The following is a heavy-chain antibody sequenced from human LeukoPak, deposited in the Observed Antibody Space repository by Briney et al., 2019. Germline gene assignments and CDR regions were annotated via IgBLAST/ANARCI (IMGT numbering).Heavy chain of an antibody. D-gene: IGHD3-9*01. J-gene: IGHJ3*02. Sequence: PSETLSLTCTVSGGSISSYYWSWIRQSPGKGLEWIGYIYYSGSTNYNPSLKSRVTMSVDTSKNQFSLKLSSVTAADTAVYYCARHGYYILTGSIWGQGTMVTVSS. CDR2: IYYSGST. V-gene: IGHV4-59*08. CDR1: GGSISSYY. CDR3: ARHGYYILTGSI.